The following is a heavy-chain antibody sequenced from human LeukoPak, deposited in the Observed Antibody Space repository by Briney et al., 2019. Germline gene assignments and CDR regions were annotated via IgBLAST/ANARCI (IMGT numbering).Heavy chain of an antibody. J-gene: IGHJ5*02. CDR3: ARARGAYYYGSGLRDNWFDP. V-gene: IGHV4-34*01. CDR1: GGSFSGYY. Sequence: SETLSLTCAVYGGSFSGYYWSWIRQPPGKGLEWIGEINHSGSTNYNPSLKSRVTISVDTSKNQFSLKLSSVTAADTAVYYCARARGAYYYGSGLRDNWFDPWGQGTLVTVSS. CDR2: INHSGST. D-gene: IGHD3-10*01.